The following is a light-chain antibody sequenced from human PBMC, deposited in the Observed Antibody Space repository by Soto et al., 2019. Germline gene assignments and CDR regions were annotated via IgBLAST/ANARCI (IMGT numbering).Light chain of an antibody. CDR3: MQARQSLYT. V-gene: IGKV2-28*01. J-gene: IGKJ2*01. CDR1: QSVLHSNGKSY. Sequence: DTVMTQSPLSLPVTPGEPASISCRSSQSVLHSNGKSYLDWYVQKPGQSPQLLIYWGSNRASGVPDRFTGSGSGKDCTLKISRVEAEDVGVYYCMQARQSLYTFGQGTKLEIK. CDR2: WGS.